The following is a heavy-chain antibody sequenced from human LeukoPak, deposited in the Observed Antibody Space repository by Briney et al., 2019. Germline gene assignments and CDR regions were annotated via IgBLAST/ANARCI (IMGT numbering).Heavy chain of an antibody. CDR3: ARDAVDTANAV. D-gene: IGHD5-18*01. V-gene: IGHV3-23*01. Sequence: GGSLRLSCAATGFNVSSYAVSWVRQAPGKGLEWVSTISGSSGRPYYADSVRGRFTSSRDSSKNTLYLQMNSLRAEDTAVYYCARDAVDTANAVWGQGTTVTVSS. CDR1: GFNVSSYA. CDR2: ISGSSGRP. J-gene: IGHJ6*02.